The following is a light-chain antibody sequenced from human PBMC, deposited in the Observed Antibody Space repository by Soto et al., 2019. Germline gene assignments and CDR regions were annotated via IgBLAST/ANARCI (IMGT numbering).Light chain of an antibody. CDR1: QSVSSNF. V-gene: IGKV3-20*01. CDR3: QQYGSSGT. CDR2: GAS. Sequence: EIVLTQSPGTLSLSPGERVTLSCRASQSVSSNFLAWYQQKPGQAPRLLMYGASNRAAGIPDRFSGSGSGTDFTLTISRLEPEDFAVYYCQQYGSSGTFGQGTKVDIK. J-gene: IGKJ1*01.